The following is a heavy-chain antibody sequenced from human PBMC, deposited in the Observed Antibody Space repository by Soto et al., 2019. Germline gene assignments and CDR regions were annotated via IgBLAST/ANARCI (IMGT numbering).Heavy chain of an antibody. D-gene: IGHD2-15*01. CDR1: GFTFSSYS. V-gene: IGHV3-21*01. Sequence: EVQLVESGGGLVKPGGSLRLSCAASGFTFSSYSMNWVRQAPGKGLEWVSSISSSSSYIYYADSVKGRFTISRDNAKNSLYLQMNSLRAEDTAVYYCARDSYCSGGSCYSNYYYYGMDVWGQGTTVTVSS. CDR3: ARDSYCSGGSCYSNYYYYGMDV. J-gene: IGHJ6*02. CDR2: ISSSSSYI.